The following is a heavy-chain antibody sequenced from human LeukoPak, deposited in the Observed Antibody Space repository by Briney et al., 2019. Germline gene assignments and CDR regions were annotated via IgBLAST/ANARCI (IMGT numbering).Heavy chain of an antibody. D-gene: IGHD5-12*01. CDR3: AKDLDIVATITGN. V-gene: IGHV3-23*01. Sequence: GGSLRLSCAASGFTFSSYAMSWVPQAPGEGLEWVSGVSGSGGSTYYADSVKGRFTISRDNSKNTLYLQMNSLRAEDTAVYYCAKDLDIVATITGNWGQGTLVTVSS. CDR2: VSGSGGST. J-gene: IGHJ4*02. CDR1: GFTFSSYA.